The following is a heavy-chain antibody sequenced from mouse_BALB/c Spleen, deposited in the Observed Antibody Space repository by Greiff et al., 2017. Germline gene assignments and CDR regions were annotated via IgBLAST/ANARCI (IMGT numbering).Heavy chain of an antibody. CDR2: ISYSGST. CDR3: ATNWDGGSWFAY. Sequence: EVKLEESGPGLVKPSQSLSLTCTVTGYSITSDYAWNWIRQFPGNKLEWMGYISYSGSTSYNPSLKSRISITRDTSKNQFFLQLNSVTTEDTATYYCATNWDGGSWFAYWGQGTLVTVSA. CDR1: GYSITSDYA. D-gene: IGHD4-1*02. J-gene: IGHJ3*01. V-gene: IGHV3-2*02.